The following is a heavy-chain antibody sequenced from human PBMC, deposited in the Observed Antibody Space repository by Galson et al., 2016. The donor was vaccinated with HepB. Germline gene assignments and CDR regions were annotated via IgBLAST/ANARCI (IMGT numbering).Heavy chain of an antibody. CDR2: VYSSGSA. Sequence: TLSLTCTVSGGSISSGSYYWSWIRQHPGKGLEWIGHVYSSGSAYHNPSLKSRVTMLVDNSKNQFSLKLRSVTAADTAIYYCARESLGEDGDILYDYWGQGTLVTVSS. CDR1: GGSISSGSYY. V-gene: IGHV4-31*03. CDR3: ARESLGEDGDILYDY. D-gene: IGHD3-10*01. J-gene: IGHJ4*02.